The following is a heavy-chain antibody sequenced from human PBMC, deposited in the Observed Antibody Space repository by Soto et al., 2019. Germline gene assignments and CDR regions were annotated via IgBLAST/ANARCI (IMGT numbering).Heavy chain of an antibody. CDR1: GGSFSGYS. Sequence: SETLSLTCVVYGGSFSGYSWSWIRQPPGKGLEWIGEINHSGSTNYNPSLKSRVTISVDTSKNQFSLKLSSVTAADTAVFYCARLSITMVRGVPPHMDVWGQGTTVTVSS. CDR2: INHSGST. CDR3: ARLSITMVRGVPPHMDV. J-gene: IGHJ6*02. D-gene: IGHD3-10*01. V-gene: IGHV4-34*01.